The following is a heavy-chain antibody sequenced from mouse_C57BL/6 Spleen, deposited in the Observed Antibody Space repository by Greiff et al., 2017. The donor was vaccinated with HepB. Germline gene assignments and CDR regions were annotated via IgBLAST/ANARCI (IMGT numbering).Heavy chain of an antibody. CDR1: GFTFTDYY. D-gene: IGHD1-1*01. CDR3: ARSHYYGSSYGYFDV. Sequence: EVKVEESGGGLVQPGGSLSLSCAASGFTFTDYYMSWVRQPPGKALEWLGFIRNKANGYTTEYSASVKGRFTISRDNSQSILYLQMNALRAEYSATYYGARSHYYGSSYGYFDVWGTGTTVTVSS. J-gene: IGHJ1*03. V-gene: IGHV7-3*01. CDR2: IRNKANGYTT.